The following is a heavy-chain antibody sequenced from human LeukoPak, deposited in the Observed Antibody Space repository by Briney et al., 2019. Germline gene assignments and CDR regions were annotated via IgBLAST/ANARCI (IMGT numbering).Heavy chain of an antibody. V-gene: IGHV3-30*04. CDR2: ISSDGRDK. J-gene: IGHJ4*02. D-gene: IGHD2-21*02. CDR3: ARDLRKSADYYFDY. Sequence: GGSLRLSCAASGFTFNNYAIHWVRQAPGKGLEWVAVISSDGRDKHYADSVKGRFTISRDNSKSTLYLQMNSLRTEDTAVYYCARDLRKSADYYFDYWGQGSLVTVSS. CDR1: GFTFNNYA.